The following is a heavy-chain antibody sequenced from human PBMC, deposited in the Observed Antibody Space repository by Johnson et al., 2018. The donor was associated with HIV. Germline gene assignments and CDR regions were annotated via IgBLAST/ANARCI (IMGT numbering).Heavy chain of an antibody. D-gene: IGHD2-2*01. J-gene: IGHJ3*02. CDR1: GFTFSSYW. CDR2: IKQDGSNK. CDR3: ARDGGYCSSTSCFRHWASAFDI. V-gene: IGHV3-7*01. Sequence: VQLVESGGGLVQPGGSLRLSCAASGFTFSSYWMTWVRQAPGKGLEWVANIKQDGSNKYYADSVKGRFTISRDNSKNTLYLQMNSLRAEDTAVYYCARDGGYCSSTSCFRHWASAFDIWGQGTMVTVSS.